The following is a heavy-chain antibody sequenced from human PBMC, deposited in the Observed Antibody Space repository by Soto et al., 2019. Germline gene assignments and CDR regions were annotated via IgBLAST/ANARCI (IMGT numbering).Heavy chain of an antibody. Sequence: PGGSLRLSCAASGFTFSSYAMSWVRQAPGKGLEWVSAISGSAGSTYYADSVKGRFTISRDNSRNTLYLQMNSLRAEDTSVYYFAKVGGTIADFFYYYMDVWGKGSTVTVSS. V-gene: IGHV3-23*01. J-gene: IGHJ6*03. CDR3: AKVGGTIADFFYYYMDV. CDR1: GFTFSSYA. CDR2: ISGSAGST. D-gene: IGHD1-1*01.